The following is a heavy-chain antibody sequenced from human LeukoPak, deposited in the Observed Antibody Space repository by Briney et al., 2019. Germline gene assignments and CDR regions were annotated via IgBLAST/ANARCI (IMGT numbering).Heavy chain of an antibody. CDR2: LYNSGNT. Sequence: ETLSLTCSVSGGSISGYYWNWIRQPAGRGLEWIGHLYNSGNTNYNPSLKSRVTMSLDTSKNQFSLTLTSVTAADTARYYCARIPYSGNFYGVFDMWGQGRLVIVSS. J-gene: IGHJ3*02. V-gene: IGHV4-4*07. CDR1: GGSISGYY. D-gene: IGHD1-26*01. CDR3: ARIPYSGNFYGVFDM.